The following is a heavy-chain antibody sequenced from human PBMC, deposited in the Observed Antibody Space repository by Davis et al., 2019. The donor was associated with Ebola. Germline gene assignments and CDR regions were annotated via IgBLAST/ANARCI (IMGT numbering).Heavy chain of an antibody. CDR1: GFTFDDYA. CDR2: ISWNSGSI. CDR3: AKSSSGWYWSWFDP. Sequence: SLKISCAASGFTFDDYAMHWVRQAPGKGLEWVSGISWNSGSIGYADSVKGRFTISRDNAKNSLYLQMNSLRTEDTALYYCAKSSSGWYWSWFDPWSQGTLVTVSS. D-gene: IGHD6-19*01. J-gene: IGHJ5*02. V-gene: IGHV3-9*01.